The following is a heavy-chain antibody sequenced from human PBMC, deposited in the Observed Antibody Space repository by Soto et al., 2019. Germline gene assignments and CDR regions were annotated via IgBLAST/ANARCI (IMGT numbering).Heavy chain of an antibody. V-gene: IGHV4-59*08. CDR3: ARRRSGPTFFDY. CDR2: IHYSGST. Sequence: ASDTLSLSCTVSGGSISSHYWSWIRQPPGKGLEWIGFIHYSGSTNYNPSLKSRVTISVDTSKNQFSLKLSSVAAADTAVYYCARRRSGPTFFDYWGQGTLVTVSS. CDR1: GGSISSHY. D-gene: IGHD3-10*01. J-gene: IGHJ4*02.